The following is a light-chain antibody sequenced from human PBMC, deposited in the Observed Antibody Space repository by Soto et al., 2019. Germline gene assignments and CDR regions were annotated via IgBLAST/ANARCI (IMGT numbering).Light chain of an antibody. CDR2: DAS. J-gene: IGKJ1*01. V-gene: IGKV1-5*01. Sequence: DIQRTQSHSTLSASVGDRVTITCRASQSLNSLLAWYQQKPGRAPKLLIYDASTLESGVPSRFSGSGSGTEFTLTISSLQTDDFATYYCQQYTSYSSWTFGQVTK. CDR1: QSLNSL. CDR3: QQYTSYSSWT.